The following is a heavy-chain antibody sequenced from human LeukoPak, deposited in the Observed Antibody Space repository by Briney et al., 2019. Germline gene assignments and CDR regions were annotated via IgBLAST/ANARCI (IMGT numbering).Heavy chain of an antibody. V-gene: IGHV1-18*01. CDR3: ARDVPLITMVRGVINY. CDR1: GYTFTSYG. CDR2: ISAYNGNT. D-gene: IGHD3-10*01. J-gene: IGHJ4*02. Sequence: ASVKVSCKASGYTFTSYGISWVRQAPGQGLEWMGWISAYNGNTNYAQKLQGRVTMTTDTSTSTAYMELRSLSSDDTAVYYCARDVPLITMVRGVINYWGQGTLVTVSS.